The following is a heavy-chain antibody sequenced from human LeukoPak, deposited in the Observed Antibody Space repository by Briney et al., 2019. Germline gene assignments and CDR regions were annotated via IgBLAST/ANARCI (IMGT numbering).Heavy chain of an antibody. CDR2: INHSGST. CDR3: ARDPLAAAVDDAFGI. V-gene: IGHV4-34*01. Sequence: SETLSLTCAVYGGSFSGYYWSWIRQPPGKGLEWIGEINHSGSTNYNPSLKSRVTISVDTSKNQFSLKLSSVTAADTAVYYCARDPLAAAVDDAFGIWGQGTMVTVSS. CDR1: GGSFSGYY. D-gene: IGHD6-13*01. J-gene: IGHJ3*02.